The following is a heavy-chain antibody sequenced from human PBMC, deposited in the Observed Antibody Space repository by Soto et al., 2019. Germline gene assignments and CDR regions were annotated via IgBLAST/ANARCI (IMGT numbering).Heavy chain of an antibody. D-gene: IGHD5-12*01. CDR3: ARSTIGWLQQNFDY. CDR1: GFTFSIYS. J-gene: IGHJ4*02. CDR2: ISSSSSYI. V-gene: IGHV3-21*01. Sequence: PGGSLRLSCSASGFTFSIYSMNWVRQAPGKGLEWVSSISSSSSYIYYADSVKGRFTISRDNAKNSLYLQMNSLRAEDTAVYYCARSTIGWLQQNFDYWGQGTLVTVSS.